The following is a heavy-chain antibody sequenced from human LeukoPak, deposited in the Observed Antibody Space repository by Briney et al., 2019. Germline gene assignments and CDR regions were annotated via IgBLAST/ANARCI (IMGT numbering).Heavy chain of an antibody. Sequence: PGGSLRLSCAASGFTFSSYSMNWVRQAPGKGLEWVSSVSSSSSYIYYADSVKGRFTISRGNAKNSLYLQMNSLRAEDTAVYYCARGSASGSMTDWGQGTLVTVSS. J-gene: IGHJ4*02. CDR3: ARGSASGSMTD. CDR1: GFTFSSYS. CDR2: VSSSSSYI. V-gene: IGHV3-21*01. D-gene: IGHD6-19*01.